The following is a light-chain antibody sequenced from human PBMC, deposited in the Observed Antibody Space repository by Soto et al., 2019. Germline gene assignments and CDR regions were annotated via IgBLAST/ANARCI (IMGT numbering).Light chain of an antibody. Sequence: QLVLTQSPSASASLGASVKLTCTLSSGHSRYAIAWHQQQPEKGPRYLMKVNSDGSHNKGDGIPDRFSGSSSGAERYLTISRLQSEDEADYYCQTWGTGIRVFGGGTQLTVL. V-gene: IGLV4-69*01. J-gene: IGLJ3*02. CDR2: VNSDGSH. CDR1: SGHSRYA. CDR3: QTWGTGIRV.